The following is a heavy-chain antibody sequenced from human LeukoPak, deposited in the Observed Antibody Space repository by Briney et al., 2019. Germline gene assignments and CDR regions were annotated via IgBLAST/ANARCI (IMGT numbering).Heavy chain of an antibody. V-gene: IGHV4-61*08. Sequence: SETLSLTCTVSGGSISSGGYYWSWIRQHPGKGLEWIGYIYYSGSTNYNPSLKSRVTISVDTSKNQFSLKLSSVTAADTAVYYCAREEVGAFDYWGQGTLVTVSS. CDR3: AREEVGAFDY. CDR1: GGSISSGGYY. J-gene: IGHJ4*02. D-gene: IGHD1-26*01. CDR2: IYYSGST.